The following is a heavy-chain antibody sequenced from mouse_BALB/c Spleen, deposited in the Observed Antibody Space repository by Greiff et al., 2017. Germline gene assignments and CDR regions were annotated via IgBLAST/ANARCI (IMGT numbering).Heavy chain of an antibody. D-gene: IGHD1-1*01. V-gene: IGHV1-7*01. CDR3: AKLYYGSSGFAY. CDR1: GYTFTSYW. J-gene: IGHJ3*01. Sequence: QVHVKQSGAELAKPGASVKMSCKASGYTFTSYWMHWVKQRPGQGLEWIGYINPSTGYTEYNQKFKDKATLTADKSSSTAYMQLSSLTSEDSAVYYCAKLYYGSSGFAYWGQGTLVTVSA. CDR2: INPSTGYT.